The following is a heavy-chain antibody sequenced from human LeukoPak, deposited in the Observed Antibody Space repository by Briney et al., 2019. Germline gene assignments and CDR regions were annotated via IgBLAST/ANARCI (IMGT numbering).Heavy chain of an antibody. CDR1: GFTFSSYA. Sequence: PGGSLRLSCAASGFTFSSYAMSWVRQAPGKGLEWVPGITGGGGNTYYADSVKGRFTISRDNSKNTLYLQMSSLRAEDTAIYYCAKDTSTRWYSSTPLPGDYWGQGTLVTVSS. CDR3: AKDTSTRWYSSTPLPGDY. V-gene: IGHV3-23*01. CDR2: ITGGGGNT. D-gene: IGHD6-13*01. J-gene: IGHJ4*02.